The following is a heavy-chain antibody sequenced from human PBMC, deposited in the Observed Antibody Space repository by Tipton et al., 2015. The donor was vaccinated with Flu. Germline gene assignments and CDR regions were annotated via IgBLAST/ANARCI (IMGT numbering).Heavy chain of an antibody. CDR1: GDSIRNDYF. V-gene: IGHV4-38-2*01. CDR3: ARGGENAFDI. D-gene: IGHD3-10*01. Sequence: LRLSCVVSGDSIRNDYFWGWIRQPPGKGLEWIATIHRSRSTKYNPSLKSRVTISVDTSKNQFSLEMRSVTAADTAVYYCARGGENAFDIWGQGTIVTVSS. J-gene: IGHJ3*02. CDR2: IHRSRST.